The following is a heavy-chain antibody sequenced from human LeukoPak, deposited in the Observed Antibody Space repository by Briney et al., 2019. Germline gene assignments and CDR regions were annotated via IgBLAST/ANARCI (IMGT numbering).Heavy chain of an antibody. CDR1: GYTFTSYG. Sequence: ASVKVSCKASGYTFTSYGISWVRQAPGQGLEWMGWVSAYNGNTKYAQSLQDRVTMTTDTSTSTAYMELRSLRSDDTAVYYCARVGTILRGAPYNWFDPWGQGTLVTVSS. CDR3: ARVGTILRGAPYNWFDP. V-gene: IGHV1-18*01. J-gene: IGHJ5*02. D-gene: IGHD3-10*01. CDR2: VSAYNGNT.